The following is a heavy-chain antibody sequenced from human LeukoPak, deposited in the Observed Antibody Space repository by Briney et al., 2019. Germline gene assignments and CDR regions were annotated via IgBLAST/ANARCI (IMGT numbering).Heavy chain of an antibody. V-gene: IGHV4-38-2*02. CDR3: ARRAYNWNWFDP. Sequence: SETLSLTCTVSGYSISSGYYWGWIRQPPGKGLEWIGSIYHSGSTYYNPSLKSRVTISVDTSKNQFSLKLSSVTAADTAVYYCARRAYNWNWFDPWGQGTLVTVSS. CDR2: IYHSGST. CDR1: GYSISSGYY. J-gene: IGHJ5*02. D-gene: IGHD1-1*01.